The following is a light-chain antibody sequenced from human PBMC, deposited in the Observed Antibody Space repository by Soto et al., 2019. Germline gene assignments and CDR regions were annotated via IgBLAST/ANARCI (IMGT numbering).Light chain of an antibody. CDR1: QTVPSR. J-gene: IGKJ3*01. Sequence: EIVMTQSPATRPGCPGEGVTLSVKVSQTVPSRIAWYQQKPGQAPSLLIYGASTRATGVPDRFSGTGSGTEFTLTISSLKSEDYAVYYCQQYKSWPPITFGPGTKVEIK. V-gene: IGKV3-15*01. CDR2: GAS. CDR3: QQYKSWPPIT.